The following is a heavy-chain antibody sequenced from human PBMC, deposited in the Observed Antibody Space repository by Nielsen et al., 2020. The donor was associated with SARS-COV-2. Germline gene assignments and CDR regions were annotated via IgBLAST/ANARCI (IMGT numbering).Heavy chain of an antibody. J-gene: IGHJ2*01. Sequence: SLIISCLCSGFPFDDYAMHLVRQAPGKGLEWVSGISWNSVSIYYADSAKGRFTISRDNAKSSLYLQMNSLRAEDTAFYYCAKVYGDYVGFFDVWGRGTLVTVSS. CDR1: GFPFDDYA. V-gene: IGHV3-9*01. CDR2: ISWNSVSI. CDR3: AKVYGDYVGFFDV. D-gene: IGHD4-17*01.